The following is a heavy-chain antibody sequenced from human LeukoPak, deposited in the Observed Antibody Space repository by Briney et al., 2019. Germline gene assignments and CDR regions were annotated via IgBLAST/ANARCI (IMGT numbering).Heavy chain of an antibody. V-gene: IGHV1-18*01. J-gene: IGHJ4*02. CDR3: ARDKSVATAPRHPFDY. CDR2: ISGYNYNT. CDR1: GYASTGYG. Sequence: ASVKVSCKPSGYASTGYGISWVRQAPGRGLEWLGWISGYNYNTNYAQMFRGRVTMTIDTSTITAYMELRSLTSDDTAVYYCARDKSVATAPRHPFDYWGQGTLITVSS. D-gene: IGHD5-12*01.